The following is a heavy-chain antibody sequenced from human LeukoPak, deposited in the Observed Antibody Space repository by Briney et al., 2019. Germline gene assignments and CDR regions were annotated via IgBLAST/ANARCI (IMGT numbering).Heavy chain of an antibody. V-gene: IGHV4-4*07. CDR2: IYTSGST. J-gene: IGHJ4*02. CDR1: GGSISSYY. CDR3: ARDGYYYDSSGYGLDY. Sequence: KASETLSLTCTVSGGSISSYYWSWIRQPAGKGLEWIGRIYTSGSTNYNPSLKSRVTMSVDTSKNQFSLKLSSVTAADTAVYYCARDGYYYDSSGYGLDYWGQGTLVTVPS. D-gene: IGHD3-22*01.